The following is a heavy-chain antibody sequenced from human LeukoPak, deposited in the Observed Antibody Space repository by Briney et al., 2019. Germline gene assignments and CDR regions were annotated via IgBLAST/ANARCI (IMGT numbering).Heavy chain of an antibody. J-gene: IGHJ5*02. V-gene: IGHV3-21*01. D-gene: IGHD3-10*01. CDR1: GFNFSSYS. Sequence: PGGSLRLSCAASGFNFSSYSMNWVRQAPGKGLEWVSSISSSSSYIYYADSVKGRFTMSRDNAKNSLYLQMNSLRAEDTAVYYCTTFIIMARGVMSWGQGTLVTVSS. CDR2: ISSSSSYI. CDR3: TTFIIMARGVMS.